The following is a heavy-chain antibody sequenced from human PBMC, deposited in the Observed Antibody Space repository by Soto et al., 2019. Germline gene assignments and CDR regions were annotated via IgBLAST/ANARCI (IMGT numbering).Heavy chain of an antibody. Sequence: GGSLRLCCAASGFAFSGSAMYWVRQASGKGPEWVGRTRSKGHNYATEYAASVKGRFTISRDDSKNTAYLQMNSLQTEDTAVYYCTRDLFSYDYSGILWFDPWGQGTLVTVSS. V-gene: IGHV3-73*01. J-gene: IGHJ5*02. CDR1: GFAFSGSA. CDR3: TRDLFSYDYSGILWFDP. CDR2: TRSKGHNYAT. D-gene: IGHD3-16*01.